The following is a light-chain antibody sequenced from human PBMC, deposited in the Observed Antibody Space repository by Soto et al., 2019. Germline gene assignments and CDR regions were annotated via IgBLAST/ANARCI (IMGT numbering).Light chain of an antibody. CDR1: SSDVGSYNY. V-gene: IGLV2-14*01. J-gene: IGLJ1*01. Sequence: QSALTQPASVSGSPGQSITISCTATSSDVGSYNYVSWYQLHPGKAPKLMIYEVSNRPSGVSNRFSGSKSGDTASLTISGLQAADEADYYCSSYTTRTTLYVFGNGTKVTVL. CDR2: EVS. CDR3: SSYTTRTTLYV.